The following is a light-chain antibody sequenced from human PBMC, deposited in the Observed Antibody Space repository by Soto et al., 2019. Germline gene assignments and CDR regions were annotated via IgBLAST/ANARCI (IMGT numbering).Light chain of an antibody. J-gene: IGKJ1*01. CDR2: LGS. CDR3: MQALLTPRT. Sequence: DIVMTQSPLSLPVTPGEPASISCRSSQTLLHSNGYNYLDWYLQKPGQSLQLLIYLGSNRASGVPDRFSGSGSGTDFTLKISRVGAEDVGVYYCMQALLTPRTFGQGTKVEIK. V-gene: IGKV2-28*01. CDR1: QTLLHSNGYNY.